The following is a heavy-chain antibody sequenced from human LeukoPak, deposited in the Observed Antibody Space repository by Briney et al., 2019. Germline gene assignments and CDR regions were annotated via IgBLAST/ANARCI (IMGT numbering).Heavy chain of an antibody. D-gene: IGHD3-3*01. CDR3: ARGSRFGVVGRDAFDI. J-gene: IGHJ3*02. CDR2: ISISSNYI. Sequence: GGSLRLSCAASGFTFSRYSMNWVRQAPGKGLEWVSSISISSNYIYYADSVKGRFTISRDNAKNSLYLQVNSLRAEDTAVYYCARGSRFGVVGRDAFDIWGQGTVVTVPS. CDR1: GFTFSRYS. V-gene: IGHV3-21*01.